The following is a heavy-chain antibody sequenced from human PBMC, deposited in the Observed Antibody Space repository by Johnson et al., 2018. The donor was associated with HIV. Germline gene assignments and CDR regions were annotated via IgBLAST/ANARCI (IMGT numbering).Heavy chain of an antibody. CDR2: ISFDGTKR. CDR1: GFTFSNYA. Sequence: QVQLVESGGGVVQPGRSLRLSCAASGFTFSNYAMHWVRQAPGKGLEWVAVISFDGTKRYYADSVKGRFTISRDNSKNTLYLQMSSLRLEDTGVYYCAKVLVGAKALHVWGQGTMVTVSS. CDR3: AKVLVGAKALHV. D-gene: IGHD1-26*01. J-gene: IGHJ3*01. V-gene: IGHV3-30-3*01.